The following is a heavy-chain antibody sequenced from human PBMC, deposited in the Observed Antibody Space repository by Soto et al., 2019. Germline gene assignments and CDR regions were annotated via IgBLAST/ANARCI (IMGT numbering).Heavy chain of an antibody. J-gene: IGHJ4*02. CDR3: ARADFGEPPSRFDY. Sequence: ASVKVSCKASGYTFTSYAMHWVRQAPGQRLEWMGWINAGNGNTKYSQKFQGRVTITRDTSASTAYMELSSLRSEDTAVYYCARADFGEPPSRFDYWGQGTLVTVSS. V-gene: IGHV1-3*01. CDR1: GYTFTSYA. D-gene: IGHD3-10*01. CDR2: INAGNGNT.